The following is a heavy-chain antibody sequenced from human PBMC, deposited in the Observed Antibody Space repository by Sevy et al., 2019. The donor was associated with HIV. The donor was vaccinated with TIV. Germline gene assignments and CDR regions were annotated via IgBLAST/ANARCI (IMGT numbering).Heavy chain of an antibody. CDR2: ISAYNGNT. CDR1: GYTFTSYG. J-gene: IGHJ4*02. D-gene: IGHD5-18*01. Sequence: ASVKVSCKASGYTFTSYGISWVRQAPGQGLEWMGWISAYNGNTNYAQKLQGRVTMTTDTSTSTAYMELRSLRSDDTAVYYCARKCSDTAMVCFDYWGQGTLVTVSS. V-gene: IGHV1-18*04. CDR3: ARKCSDTAMVCFDY.